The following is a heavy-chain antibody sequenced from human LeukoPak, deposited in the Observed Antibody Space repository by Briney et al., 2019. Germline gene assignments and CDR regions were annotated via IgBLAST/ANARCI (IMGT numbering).Heavy chain of an antibody. D-gene: IGHD2/OR15-2a*01. CDR3: ARDRLQPLTIVNKNNWFDP. CDR2: ISAYNGNT. Sequence: ASVKVSCKASGYTFTSYGISWVRQAPGQGLEWMGWISAYNGNTNYAQKLQGRVTMTTDTSTSTACMELRSLRSDDTAVYYCARDRLQPLTIVNKNNWFDPWGQGTLVTVSS. V-gene: IGHV1-18*01. CDR1: GYTFTSYG. J-gene: IGHJ5*02.